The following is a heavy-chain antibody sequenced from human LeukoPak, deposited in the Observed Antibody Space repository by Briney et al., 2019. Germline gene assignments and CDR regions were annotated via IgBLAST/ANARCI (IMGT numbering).Heavy chain of an antibody. Sequence: SETLSLTCTVSGGSISTNYWSWIRQPPPQGMERLGYVYYNGSTSSNHSLTSQGTITVAMSKNQFSLKLSSVTAADTAMYYCARERASSWMYWFDSWGHGILVTVSS. CDR3: ARERASSWMYWFDS. V-gene: IGHV4-59*01. CDR2: VYYNGST. J-gene: IGHJ5*01. CDR1: GGSISTNY. D-gene: IGHD6-13*01.